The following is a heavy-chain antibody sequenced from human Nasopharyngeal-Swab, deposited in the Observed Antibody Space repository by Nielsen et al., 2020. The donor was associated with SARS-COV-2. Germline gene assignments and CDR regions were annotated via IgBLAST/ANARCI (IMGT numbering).Heavy chain of an antibody. CDR1: GFTFSSYA. J-gene: IGHJ6*02. V-gene: IGHV3-30*04. CDR2: ISYDGSNK. Sequence: GESLKISCAASGFTFSSYAMHWVRQAPGKGLEWVAVISYDGSNKYYADSVKGRFTISRDNSKNTLYLQMNSLRAEDTAVYYCARVNSAKNYGMDVWGQGTTVTVSS. CDR3: ARVNSAKNYGMDV. D-gene: IGHD4-11*01.